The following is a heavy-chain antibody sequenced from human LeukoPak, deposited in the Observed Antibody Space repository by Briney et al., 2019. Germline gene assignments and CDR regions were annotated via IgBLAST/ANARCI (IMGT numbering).Heavy chain of an antibody. CDR2: IRYDGSNE. D-gene: IGHD2-15*01. V-gene: IGHV3-30*02. Sequence: PGGSLRLSCAASGFTFSSHVMHWVRQAPGKGLEWVAFIRYDGSNEYYAGSVKGRFTISRDNSMNTLYLQMNSLRPEDTAVYYCAKPGVAHSQGRYYGLDVWGQGTTVTVSS. J-gene: IGHJ6*02. CDR1: GFTFSSHV. CDR3: AKPGVAHSQGRYYGLDV.